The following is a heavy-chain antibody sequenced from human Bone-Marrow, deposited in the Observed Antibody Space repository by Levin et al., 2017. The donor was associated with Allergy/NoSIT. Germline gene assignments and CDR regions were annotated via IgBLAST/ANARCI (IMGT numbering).Heavy chain of an antibody. Sequence: LGESLKISCQGSGYRFTSNWIAWVRQMPGKGLEWMGTIYPGDSDTRYSPSFQGQVTISADKSISTAYLQWSSLKASDTAMYYCAKVYGYFDSSGVLYYFDYWGQGTLVTVSS. CDR3: AKVYGYFDSSGVLYYFDY. D-gene: IGHD3-22*01. J-gene: IGHJ4*02. V-gene: IGHV5-51*01. CDR1: GYRFTSNW. CDR2: IYPGDSDT.